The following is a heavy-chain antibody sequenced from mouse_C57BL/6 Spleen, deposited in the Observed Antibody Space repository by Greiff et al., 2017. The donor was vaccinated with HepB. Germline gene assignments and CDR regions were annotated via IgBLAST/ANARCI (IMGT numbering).Heavy chain of an antibody. CDR1: GYTFTSYW. J-gene: IGHJ2*01. Sequence: VQLQQSGAELVKPGASVKLSCKASGYTFTSYWMHWVKQRPGQGLEWIGMIHPTSGSTNYNEKFKSKATLTVDKSSSNAYMQLSSLTSEDSAVYYCARHYGSVFDYWGQGTTLTVSS. CDR3: ARHYGSVFDY. D-gene: IGHD1-1*01. CDR2: IHPTSGST. V-gene: IGHV1-64*01.